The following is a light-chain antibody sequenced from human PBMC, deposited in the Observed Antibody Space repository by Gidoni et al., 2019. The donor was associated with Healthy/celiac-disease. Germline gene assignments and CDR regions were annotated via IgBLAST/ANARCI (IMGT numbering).Light chain of an antibody. CDR1: SSDVGGYNY. J-gene: IGLJ1*01. CDR3: CSYAGSYTLV. Sequence: VTISCTGTSSDVGGYNYVSWYQQHPGKAPKLMIYDVSKRPSGVPDRFSGSKSGNTASLTISGLQAEDEADYYCCSYAGSYTLVFGTGTKVTVL. CDR2: DVS. V-gene: IGLV2-11*01.